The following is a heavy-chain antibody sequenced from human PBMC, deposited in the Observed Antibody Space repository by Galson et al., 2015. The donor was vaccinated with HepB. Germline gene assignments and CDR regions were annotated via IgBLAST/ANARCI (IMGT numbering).Heavy chain of an antibody. Sequence: QSGAEVKKPGESLRISCKGSGYSFTSYWISWVRQMPGKGLEWMGRIDPSDSYTNYSPSFQGHVTISADKSISTAYLQWSSLKASDTAMYYCARGSCSSTSCLMVDPWGQGTLVTVSS. CDR3: ARGSCSSTSCLMVDP. CDR2: IDPSDSYT. CDR1: GYSFTSYW. V-gene: IGHV5-10-1*01. D-gene: IGHD2-2*01. J-gene: IGHJ5*02.